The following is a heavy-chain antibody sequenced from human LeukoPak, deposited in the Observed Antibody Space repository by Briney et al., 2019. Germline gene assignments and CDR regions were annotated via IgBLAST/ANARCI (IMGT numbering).Heavy chain of an antibody. D-gene: IGHD6-6*01. V-gene: IGHV4-61*02. J-gene: IGHJ2*01. CDR2: IYTSGST. Sequence: PSQTLSLTRTVSGGSISSGSYYWSWIRQPAGKGLEWIGRIYTSGSTNYNPSLKSRVTISIDTSKNQFSLKLSSVTAADTAVYYCARDRPLTYSSSSPWYFDLWGRGTLVTVSS. CDR3: ARDRPLTYSSSSPWYFDL. CDR1: GGSISSGSYY.